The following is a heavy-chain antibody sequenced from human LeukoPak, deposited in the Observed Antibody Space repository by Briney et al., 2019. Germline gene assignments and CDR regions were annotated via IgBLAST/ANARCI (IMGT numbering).Heavy chain of an antibody. CDR1: GFTFSSYS. D-gene: IGHD3-3*01. V-gene: IGHV3-48*01. CDR2: ISSSSSTI. Sequence: GGSLRPSCAASGFTFSSYSMNWVRQAPGKGLEWVSYISSSSSTIYYADSVKGRFTISRDNAKNSLYLQMNSLRAEDTAVYYCARDSITIFGVVNPFDYWGQGTLVTVSS. CDR3: ARDSITIFGVVNPFDY. J-gene: IGHJ4*02.